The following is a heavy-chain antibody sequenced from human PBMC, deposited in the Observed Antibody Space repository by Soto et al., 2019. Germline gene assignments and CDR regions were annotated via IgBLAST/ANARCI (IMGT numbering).Heavy chain of an antibody. V-gene: IGHV4-39*01. CDR2: IYYSGST. CDR1: GGSISSSSYY. CDR3: ARHLPRSGYYDFWSGSPGPYYFDY. J-gene: IGHJ4*02. D-gene: IGHD3-3*01. Sequence: SETLSLTCTVSGGSISSSSYYWGWIRQPPGKGLEWIGSIYYSGSTYYNPSLKSRVTISVDTSKNQFSLKLSSVTAADTAVYYCARHLPRSGYYDFWSGSPGPYYFDYWGQGTLVTVSS.